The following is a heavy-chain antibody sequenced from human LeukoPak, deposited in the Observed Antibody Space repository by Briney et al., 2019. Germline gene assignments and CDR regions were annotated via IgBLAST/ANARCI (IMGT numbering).Heavy chain of an antibody. J-gene: IGHJ4*02. V-gene: IGHV3-21*01. CDR1: GFTFDDYA. Sequence: GGSLRLSCAASGFTFDDYAMHWVRQAPGKGLEWASSISSSSSDMYFADSVKGRFTISRDNAKNSLYLQMNSLRAEDTAVYYCAMTFNYWGQGTLVTVSS. CDR2: ISSSSSDM. CDR3: AMTFNY.